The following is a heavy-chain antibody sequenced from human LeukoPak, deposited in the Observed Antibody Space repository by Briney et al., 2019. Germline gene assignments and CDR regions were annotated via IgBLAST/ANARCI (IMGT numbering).Heavy chain of an antibody. D-gene: IGHD1-26*01. CDR1: GGTFSSYA. V-gene: IGHV1-69*05. CDR3: ARVGLQWELLDAFDI. Sequence: VASVKVSCKVSGGTFSSYAISWVRQAPGQGLEWMGGIIPIFGTANYAQKFQGRVTITTDESTSTAYMELSSLRSEDTAVYYCARVGLQWELLDAFDIWGQGTMVTVSS. J-gene: IGHJ3*02. CDR2: IIPIFGTA.